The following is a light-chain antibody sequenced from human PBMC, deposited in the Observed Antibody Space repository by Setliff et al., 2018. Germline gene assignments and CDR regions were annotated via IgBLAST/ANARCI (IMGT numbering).Light chain of an antibody. CDR3: CSYAGSSTLNYV. CDR2: EVT. Sequence: QSALTQPAAVSGSPGQSIAISCAGTNSDVGGYNYVYWYQQHPNKAPKLLIYEVTKRPSGVSDRFSGSKSGNTASLTISGLQAEDEADYHCCSYAGSSTLNYVFGTGTKVTVL. V-gene: IGLV2-14*03. J-gene: IGLJ1*01. CDR1: NSDVGGYNY.